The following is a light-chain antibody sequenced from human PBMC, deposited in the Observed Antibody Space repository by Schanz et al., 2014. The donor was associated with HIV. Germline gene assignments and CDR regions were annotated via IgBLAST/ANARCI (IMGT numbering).Light chain of an antibody. J-gene: IGLJ3*02. V-gene: IGLV2-14*02. Sequence: QSALTQPASVSGSPGQSITISCTGTSSDIGSYNLVSWFQHHPGEAPKIMIFEVRKRPSGVSGRFSGSKSGNTASLTISGLQAEDEADYYCSSYTSSSTFWVFGGGTKLTVL. CDR1: SSDIGSYNL. CDR2: EVR. CDR3: SSYTSSSTFWV.